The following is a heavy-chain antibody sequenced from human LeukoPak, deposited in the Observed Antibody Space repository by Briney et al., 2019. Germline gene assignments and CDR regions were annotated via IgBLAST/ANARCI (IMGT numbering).Heavy chain of an antibody. V-gene: IGHV1-69*04. CDR2: IIPILGIA. J-gene: IGHJ4*02. Sequence: GASVKVSCKASGGTFSSYAISWVRQAPGQGLEWMGRIIPILGIANYAQKFQGRVTITADKSTSTAYMELSSLRSEDTAVYYCARDWTRDDYVWGSYRPPDYWGQGTLITVSS. CDR3: ARDWTRDDYVWGSYRPPDY. CDR1: GGTFSSYA. D-gene: IGHD3-16*02.